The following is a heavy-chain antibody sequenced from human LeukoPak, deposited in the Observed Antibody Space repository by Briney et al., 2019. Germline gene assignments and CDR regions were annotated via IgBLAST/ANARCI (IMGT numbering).Heavy chain of an antibody. CDR2: IYYSGST. Sequence: PSETLSLTCTVSGGSISSSSYYWGWIRQPPGKGLEWIGCIYYSGSTYYNPSLKSRVTISVDTSKNQFSLKLSSVTAADTAVYYCARRRPYSSSFNYYYYYGMDVWGQGTTVTVSS. CDR1: GGSISSSSYY. CDR3: ARRRPYSSSFNYYYYYGMDV. D-gene: IGHD6-6*01. J-gene: IGHJ6*02. V-gene: IGHV4-39*01.